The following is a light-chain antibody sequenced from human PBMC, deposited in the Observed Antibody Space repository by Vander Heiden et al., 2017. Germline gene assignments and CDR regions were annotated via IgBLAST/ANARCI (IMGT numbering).Light chain of an antibody. CDR1: QSVFYSPNNKNY. V-gene: IGKV4-1*01. Sequence: DIVMTQSSDSLAVSLGERATINCKSSQSVFYSPNNKNYLAWYQQKPGQPPKLLIYWASTRESGVPDRFSGSGSGTDFTLTISSLQAEDVADYYCQQYYSSPWTFGQGTKVEIK. J-gene: IGKJ1*01. CDR2: WAS. CDR3: QQYYSSPWT.